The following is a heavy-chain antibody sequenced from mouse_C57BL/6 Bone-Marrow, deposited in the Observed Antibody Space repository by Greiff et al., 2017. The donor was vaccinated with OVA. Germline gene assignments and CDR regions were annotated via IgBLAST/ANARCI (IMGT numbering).Heavy chain of an antibody. D-gene: IGHD1-1*01. CDR2: ISSGSSTI. V-gene: IGHV5-17*01. Sequence: EVKLVESGGGLVKPGGSLKLSCAASGFTFSDYGMHWVRQAPEKGLEWVAYISSGSSTIYYADTVKGRFTISRDTAKNTLFLQMTSRRCEDAAMYYCAREANGSSAAYWGQGTLVTVSA. CDR1: GFTFSDYG. J-gene: IGHJ3*01. CDR3: AREANGSSAAY.